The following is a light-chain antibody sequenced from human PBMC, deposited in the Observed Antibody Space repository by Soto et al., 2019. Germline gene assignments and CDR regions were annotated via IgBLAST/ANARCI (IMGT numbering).Light chain of an antibody. J-gene: IGKJ3*01. CDR1: QSISSY. CDR2: ASS. CDR3: QHTYSTPRA. Sequence: DIQMTQSPSSLSASLGDTVTITCRASQSISSYLNWYQQKPGKAPNLLIYASSSLPSGVPSRFSGSGSGTDFTLTIRSLQPEEFATYYCQHTYSTPRAFGPGTKVEI. V-gene: IGKV1-39*01.